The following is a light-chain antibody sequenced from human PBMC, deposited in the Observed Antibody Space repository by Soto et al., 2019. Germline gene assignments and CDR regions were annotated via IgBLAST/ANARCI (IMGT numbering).Light chain of an antibody. V-gene: IGLV2-14*01. J-gene: IGLJ1*01. CDR1: SSDVGGYNS. Sequence: QSALTQPASVSGSPGQSITISCTGTSSDVGGYNSVSWYQQHTGKAPKLMIYDVSNRPSGVSNRFSGSKSGNTASLTISGLQAEDETNYYCSYYTSSSTYVFGTGTKLTVL. CDR2: DVS. CDR3: SYYTSSSTYV.